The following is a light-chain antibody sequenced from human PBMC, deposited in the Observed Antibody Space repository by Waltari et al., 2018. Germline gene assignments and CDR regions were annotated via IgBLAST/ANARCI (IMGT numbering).Light chain of an antibody. CDR3: QQSNSTPLFT. V-gene: IGKV1-39*01. CDR2: ATS. Sequence: DIQMTQSPSSLSASVGDRVTITCRASQSISSYLNWYQQKPGKAPKLLIYATSNLQSGVPSRLSGSGSGTDFTLTISSLQPEDFATYYCQQSNSTPLFTFGPGTKVDI. CDR1: QSISSY. J-gene: IGKJ3*01.